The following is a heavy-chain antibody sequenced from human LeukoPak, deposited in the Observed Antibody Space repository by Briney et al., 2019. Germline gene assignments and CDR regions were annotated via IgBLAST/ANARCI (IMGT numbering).Heavy chain of an antibody. CDR1: GFTVSSNY. J-gene: IGHJ4*02. Sequence: GGSLRLSCAASGFTVSSNYMSWVRQAPGKGLEWVSGIRGTGSRTDYADSVKGRFTISRDNSKDTLYLQMNSLRADDTAVYYCAKTSRGNSGYDSPFDYWGQGTLVTVSS. CDR3: AKTSRGNSGYDSPFDY. CDR2: IRGTGSRT. D-gene: IGHD5-12*01. V-gene: IGHV3-23*01.